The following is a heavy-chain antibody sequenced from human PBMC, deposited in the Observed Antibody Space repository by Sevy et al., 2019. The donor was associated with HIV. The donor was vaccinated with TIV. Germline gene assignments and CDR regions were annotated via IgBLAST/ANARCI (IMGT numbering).Heavy chain of an antibody. CDR1: GFTFGDYA. Sequence: GGSLRLSCTTSGFTFGDYAMNWFCQAPGKGLEWVGFIRSKGFGGTTEYAASVKGRFTISRDDSKSTTYLQMNSLKTEDTAVYYCSRVALTMIRGPSKYDFMDVWGKGTTVTVSS. CDR3: SRVALTMIRGPSKYDFMDV. D-gene: IGHD3-10*01. V-gene: IGHV3-49*03. CDR2: IRSKGFGGTT. J-gene: IGHJ6*03.